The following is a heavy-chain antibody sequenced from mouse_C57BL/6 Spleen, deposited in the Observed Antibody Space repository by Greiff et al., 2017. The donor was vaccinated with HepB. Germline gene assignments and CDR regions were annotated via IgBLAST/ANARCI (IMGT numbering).Heavy chain of an antibody. CDR2: ISSGSSTI. J-gene: IGHJ3*01. CDR1: GFTFSDYG. V-gene: IGHV5-17*01. CDR3: ANDAFAY. Sequence: EVKLVESGGGLVKPGGSLKLSCAASGFTFSDYGMHWVRQAPEKGQEWVAYISSGSSTIYYADTVKGRFTISRDNAKNTLFLQMTSLRSEDTAMYYCANDAFAYWGQGTLVTVSA. D-gene: IGHD2-3*01.